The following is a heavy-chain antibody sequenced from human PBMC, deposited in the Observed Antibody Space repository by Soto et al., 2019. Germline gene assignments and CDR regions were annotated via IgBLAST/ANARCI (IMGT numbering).Heavy chain of an antibody. CDR2: IYYSGST. J-gene: IGHJ4*01. CDR3: ARHSGKLRGYPSDD. CDR1: GGSTSSYY. D-gene: IGHD6-13*01. Sequence: SETLSLTCSVSGGSTSSYYWSWIRQPPGKGLEWIGYIYYSGSTDYSPSLKSRVTMSIDTSQNQVSLKLTSVTTAATALYYCARHSGKLRGYPSDDWGHGTLVTVS. V-gene: IGHV4-59*08.